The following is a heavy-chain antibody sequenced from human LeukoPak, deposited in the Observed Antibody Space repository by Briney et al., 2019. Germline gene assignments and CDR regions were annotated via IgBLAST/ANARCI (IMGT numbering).Heavy chain of an antibody. J-gene: IGHJ6*02. V-gene: IGHV1-69*13. D-gene: IGHD3-3*01. CDR3: ARAHITIFGVVDYGMDV. CDR1: GGTFSSYA. CDR2: IIPIFGTA. Sequence: SVKVSCKASGGTFSSYAISWVRQAPGQGLEWMGGIIPIFGTANYAQKFQGRVTITADESTSTAYMELSSLRSEDTAMYYCARAHITIFGVVDYGMDVWGQGTTVTVSS.